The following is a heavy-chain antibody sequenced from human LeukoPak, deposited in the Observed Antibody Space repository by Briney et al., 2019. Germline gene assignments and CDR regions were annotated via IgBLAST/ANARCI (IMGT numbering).Heavy chain of an antibody. CDR2: IKSKTDGGTT. V-gene: IGHV3-15*01. D-gene: IGHD3-9*01. CDR1: GFTFSNAW. CDR3: TTDYLDLLLYRDY. Sequence: GGSLRLSCAASGFTFSNAWMSWVRQAPGKGLEWVGRIKSKTDGGTTDYAAPVKGRFTISRDDSKNTLYLQMNSLKTEDTAVYYCTTDYLDLLLYRDYWGQGTLVTVSS. J-gene: IGHJ4*02.